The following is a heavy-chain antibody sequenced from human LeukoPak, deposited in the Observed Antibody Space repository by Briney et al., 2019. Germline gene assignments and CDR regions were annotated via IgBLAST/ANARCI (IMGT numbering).Heavy chain of an antibody. CDR3: ARGYSSSWNYFDY. Sequence: NSSETLSLTCTASGGSISNYWWSWIRQPPGKGLEWIGYVFDSGGTNYNPSLKSRVTISVDTSKKQFSLKLSSVTAADAAVYYCARGYSSSWNYFDYWGQGTLVTVSS. V-gene: IGHV4-59*01. J-gene: IGHJ4*02. CDR1: GGSISNYW. D-gene: IGHD6-13*01. CDR2: VFDSGGT.